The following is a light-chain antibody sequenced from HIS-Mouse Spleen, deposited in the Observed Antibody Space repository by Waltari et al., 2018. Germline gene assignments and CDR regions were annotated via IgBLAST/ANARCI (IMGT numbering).Light chain of an antibody. CDR1: SSDVGSYHL. V-gene: IGLV2-23*01. CDR2: EGS. J-gene: IGLJ3*02. CDR3: CSYAGSSTWV. Sequence: QSALTQPASVSGSPGQSITISCTGNSSDVGSYHLVSWSQQPPGKAPKLMIYEGSKRPSGVSNRFSGSKSGNTASLTISGLQAEDEADYYCCSYAGSSTWVFGGGTKLTVL.